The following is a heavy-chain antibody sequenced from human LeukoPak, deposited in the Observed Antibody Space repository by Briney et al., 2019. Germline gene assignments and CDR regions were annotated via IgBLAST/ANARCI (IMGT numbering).Heavy chain of an antibody. Sequence: SVKVSCKASGYTFTSYGISWVRQAPGQGLEWMGGIIPIFGTANYAQKFQGRVTITTDESTSTAYMELSSLRSEDTAVYYCARSNCSSTSCYWNWFDPWGQGTLVTVSS. V-gene: IGHV1-69*05. CDR3: ARSNCSSTSCYWNWFDP. CDR1: GYTFTSYG. CDR2: IIPIFGTA. D-gene: IGHD2-2*01. J-gene: IGHJ5*02.